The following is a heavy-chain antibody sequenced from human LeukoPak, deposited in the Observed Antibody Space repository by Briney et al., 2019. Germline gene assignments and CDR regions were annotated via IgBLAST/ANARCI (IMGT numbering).Heavy chain of an antibody. CDR1: GFTFSSYS. CDR2: IGSGTSYI. Sequence: GGSLRPSCAASGFTFSSYSMTWVRQAPGKGLEWVSSIGSGTSYIYFADSLKGRFTISRDSAKNSLYLQMNSLRAEDTAVYYCARTAMVRGGTHFDSWGQGTLVTVSS. D-gene: IGHD3-10*01. CDR3: ARTAMVRGGTHFDS. J-gene: IGHJ4*02. V-gene: IGHV3-21*06.